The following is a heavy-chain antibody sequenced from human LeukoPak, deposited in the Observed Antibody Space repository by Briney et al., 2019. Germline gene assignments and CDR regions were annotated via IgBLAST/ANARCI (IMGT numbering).Heavy chain of an antibody. J-gene: IGHJ5*02. CDR1: GLTFSSYA. CDR3: ASVLLWFGEILDWFDP. D-gene: IGHD3-10*01. CDR2: ISGSGGST. Sequence: PGGSLRLSCAASGLTFSSYAMSWVRQAPGKGLEWVSAISGSGGSTYYADSVKGRFTISRDNSKNTLYLQMNSLRAEDTAVYHCASVLLWFGEILDWFDPWGQGTLVTVSS. V-gene: IGHV3-23*01.